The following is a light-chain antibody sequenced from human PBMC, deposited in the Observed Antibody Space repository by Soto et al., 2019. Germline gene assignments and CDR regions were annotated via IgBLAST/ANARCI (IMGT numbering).Light chain of an antibody. J-gene: IGLJ1*01. CDR1: SSDVGGYNL. CDR3: YSYANSTTSLYI. Sequence: QSALTRPASVSGSPGQSITISCTATSSDVGGYNLVSWYQQHPGKAPKLLIYEVTKRPSGGSNRFSGSKSGNTASLTIAGLQAEDEADYSCYSYANSTTSLYIFATGTKVTVL. V-gene: IGLV2-23*02. CDR2: EVT.